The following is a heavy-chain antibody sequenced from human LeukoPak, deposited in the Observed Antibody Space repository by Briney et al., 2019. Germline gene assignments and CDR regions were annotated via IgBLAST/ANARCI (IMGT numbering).Heavy chain of an antibody. D-gene: IGHD4-23*01. J-gene: IGHJ4*02. CDR2: ITPIFGTA. V-gene: IGHV1-69*05. CDR3: ARGDYGGNLDY. CDR1: GGTFSSYP. Sequence: ASVKVSCKASGGTFSSYPFNWVRQAPGQGLEWMGEITPIFGTANYAQKFQGRVTITTDESTSTAYMELSSLRSEDTAVYYCARGDYGGNLDYWGQGTLVTVSS.